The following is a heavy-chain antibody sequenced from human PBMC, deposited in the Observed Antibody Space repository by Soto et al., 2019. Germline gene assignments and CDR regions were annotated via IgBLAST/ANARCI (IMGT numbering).Heavy chain of an antibody. CDR1: GGSISSGGYY. CDR2: IYYSGST. Sequence: SETLSLTCTLSGGSISSGGYYWSWIRQHPGKGLEWIGYIYYSGSTYYNPSLMSRVTISVDTSKNKFSLNLSSVTAAATAWNYRARGVTINYYGAGSYYLNVDYFDDWGQGDLVTDSS. D-gene: IGHD3-10*01. V-gene: IGHV4-31*03. CDR3: ARGVTINYYGAGSYYLNVDYFDD. J-gene: IGHJ4*02.